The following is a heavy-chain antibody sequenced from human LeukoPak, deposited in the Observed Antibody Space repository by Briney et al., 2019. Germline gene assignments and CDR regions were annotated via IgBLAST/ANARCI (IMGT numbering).Heavy chain of an antibody. V-gene: IGHV3-66*02. CDR1: GFTVSSNY. CDR3: ARERGRLRLGELSPCYNWFDP. D-gene: IGHD3-16*02. J-gene: IGHJ5*02. Sequence: QSGGSLRLSCAASGFTVSSNYMSWVRQAPGKGLEWVSVIYSGGSTYYADSVKGRFTISRDNSKNTLYLQMNSLRAEDTAVYYCARERGRLRLGELSPCYNWFDPWGQGTLVTVSS. CDR2: IYSGGST.